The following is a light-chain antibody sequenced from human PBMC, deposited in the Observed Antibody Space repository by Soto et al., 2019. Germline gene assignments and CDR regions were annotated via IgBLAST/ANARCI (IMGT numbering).Light chain of an antibody. CDR1: SSDVGGYNY. Sequence: QSVLTQPRSVSGSPGQSVTISCTGTSSDVGGYNYVSWYQQHPGKAPKLMIYDVSNRPSGVPDRFSGSKSGNTASLTISGLQAEDESDYYCCSYAGSYTDVFGTGTKVTVL. J-gene: IGLJ1*01. CDR3: CSYAGSYTDV. V-gene: IGLV2-11*01. CDR2: DVS.